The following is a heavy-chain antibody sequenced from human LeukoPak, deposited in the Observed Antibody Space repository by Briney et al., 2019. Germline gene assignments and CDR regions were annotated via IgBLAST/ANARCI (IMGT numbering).Heavy chain of an antibody. CDR1: GFTFSSYA. CDR3: AKLDPSYCSGGSCHDDC. J-gene: IGHJ4*02. CDR2: ISGSGGST. V-gene: IGHV3-23*01. D-gene: IGHD2-15*01. Sequence: GGSLRLSCAASGFTFSSYAMSWVRQAPGKGLEWVSDISGSGGSTYYADSVKGRFTISRDNSKNTLYLQMNSLRAEDTAVYYCAKLDPSYCSGGSCHDDCWGQGTLVTVSS.